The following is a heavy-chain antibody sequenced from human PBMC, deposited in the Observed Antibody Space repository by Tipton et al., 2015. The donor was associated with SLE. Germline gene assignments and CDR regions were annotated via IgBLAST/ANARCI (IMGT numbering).Heavy chain of an antibody. CDR1: GGSISSRNW. CDR2: IDHSGST. J-gene: IGHJ5*02. D-gene: IGHD3-22*01. CDR3: ARAPYYYDSSGYYRFDP. Sequence: TPSLTCAVYGGSISSRNWWSWIRQPPGKGLEWIGEIDHSGSTNYNPSLESRVTISIDKSKNQFSLKLSSVTAADTAVYYCARAPYYYDSSGYYRFDPWGQGTLVTVSS. V-gene: IGHV4-4*02.